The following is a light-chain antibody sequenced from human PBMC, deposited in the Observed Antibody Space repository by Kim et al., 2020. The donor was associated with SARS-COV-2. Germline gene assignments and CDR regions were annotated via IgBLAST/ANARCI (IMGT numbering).Light chain of an antibody. J-gene: IGLJ3*02. Sequence: QPVLTQSPSASASLGASVKLTCTLSSGHRSHAIAWHQQQPEKGPRYLMKVNSDGSHSKGDGIPDRFSGSSSGAERYLTISSLQSEDEADYYCQTWGTGIRVFGGGTKLTVL. V-gene: IGLV4-69*02. CDR1: SGHRSHA. CDR2: VNSDGSH. CDR3: QTWGTGIRV.